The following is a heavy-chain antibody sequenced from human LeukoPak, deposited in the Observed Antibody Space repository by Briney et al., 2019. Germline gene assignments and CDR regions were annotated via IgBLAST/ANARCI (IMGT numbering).Heavy chain of an antibody. J-gene: IGHJ4*02. Sequence: SETLSLTCTVSGDSLTSYYWSWIRQPPGKGLQWIGYIYYSGTVNYNPSLKSRVTISVDTSKNQFSLNLSSVTAADTAVYYCARLGSYLDYWGQGTLVTVSS. CDR3: ARLGSYLDY. V-gene: IGHV4-59*08. CDR1: GDSLTSYY. CDR2: IYYSGTV.